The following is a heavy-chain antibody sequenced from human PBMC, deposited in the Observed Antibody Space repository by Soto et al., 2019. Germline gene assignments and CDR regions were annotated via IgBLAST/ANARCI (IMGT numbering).Heavy chain of an antibody. D-gene: IGHD5-18*01. J-gene: IGHJ4*02. CDR2: VFYKGNT. CDR1: GGSITGYY. V-gene: IGHV4-59*01. Sequence: QVQLQESGPGLVKPSETLSLTCTVSGGSITGYYWTWIRQPPGKGLEWIGYVFYKGNTNYNPSLKSRVTISVDTSANQFSLRLSSVTAADTAVYCCARSGDSFGFTDYWGQGTLVTVSS. CDR3: ARSGDSFGFTDY.